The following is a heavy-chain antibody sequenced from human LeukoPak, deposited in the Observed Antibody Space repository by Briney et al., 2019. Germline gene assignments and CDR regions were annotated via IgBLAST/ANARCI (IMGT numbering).Heavy chain of an antibody. V-gene: IGHV3-64*01. J-gene: IGHJ6*02. CDR2: ISSNGGST. CDR1: GFTFSSYA. Sequence: QPGGSLRISCAASGFTFSSYAMHWVRQAPGKGLEYVSAISSNGGSTYYANSVKGRFTISRDNSKNTLYLQMGSLRAEDMAVYYCARGGGYDILTGYYPPTYYYYGMDVWGQGTTVTVSS. D-gene: IGHD3-9*01. CDR3: ARGGGYDILTGYYPPTYYYYGMDV.